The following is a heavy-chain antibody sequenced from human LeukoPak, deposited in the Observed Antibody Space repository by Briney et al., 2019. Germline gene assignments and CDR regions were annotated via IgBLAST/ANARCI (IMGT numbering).Heavy chain of an antibody. CDR3: ARRGLWFGELSPLDY. CDR2: ISAYNGNT. J-gene: IGHJ4*02. CDR1: GYTFTSYG. D-gene: IGHD3-10*01. Sequence: ASVKVSCEASGYTFTSYGISWVRQAPGQGLEWMGWISAYNGNTNYAQKLQGRVTMTTDTSTSTAYMELRSLRSDDTAVYYCARRGLWFGELSPLDYWGQGTLVTVSS. V-gene: IGHV1-18*01.